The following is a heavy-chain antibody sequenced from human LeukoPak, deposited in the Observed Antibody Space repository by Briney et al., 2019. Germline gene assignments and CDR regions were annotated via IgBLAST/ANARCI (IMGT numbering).Heavy chain of an antibody. Sequence: PGGSLRLSCAASGFTFSSYAMSWVRQAPGKGLEWVSAISGSGGGTYYADSVKGRFTISRDNSKNTLYLQMNSLRAEDTAVYYCAKLHDYGGKGYFDYWGQGTLVTVSS. V-gene: IGHV3-23*01. J-gene: IGHJ4*02. CDR1: GFTFSSYA. CDR3: AKLHDYGGKGYFDY. D-gene: IGHD4-23*01. CDR2: ISGSGGGT.